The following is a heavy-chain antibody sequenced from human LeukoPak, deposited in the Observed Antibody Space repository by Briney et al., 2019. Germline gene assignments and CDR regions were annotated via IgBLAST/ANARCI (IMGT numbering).Heavy chain of an antibody. CDR1: GYTFTDYY. CDR2: INSNSGDT. D-gene: IGHD6-19*01. J-gene: IGHJ4*02. CDR3: ARDPMSVTGLAFAY. Sequence: GASVKVSCKASGYTFTDYYIHWVRQAPGQGLEWMGWINSNSGDTRLAQKFQGRVTMTRDTSISTAYMEFYSLRADGTAVYLCARDPMSVTGLAFAYWGPGTLVTVSS. V-gene: IGHV1-2*02.